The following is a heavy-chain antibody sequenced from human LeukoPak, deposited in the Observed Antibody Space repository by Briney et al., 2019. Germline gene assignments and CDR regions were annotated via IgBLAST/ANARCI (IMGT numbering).Heavy chain of an antibody. Sequence: GESLKISCKGSGYSFTNYWIGWVRQMPGKGLEWMGVIYPGDSDTRYSPSFQGQVTISADKSVSTAYLQWSSLKASDTAMYYWARHHGNYWGEGWSDPGGKGTLVPVSS. D-gene: IGHD7-27*01. J-gene: IGHJ5*02. V-gene: IGHV5-51*01. CDR2: IYPGDSDT. CDR3: ARHHGNYWGEGWSDP. CDR1: GYSFTNYW.